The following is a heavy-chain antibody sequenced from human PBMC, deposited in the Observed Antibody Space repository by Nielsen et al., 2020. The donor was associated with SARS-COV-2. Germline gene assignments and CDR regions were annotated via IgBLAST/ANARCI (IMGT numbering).Heavy chain of an antibody. V-gene: IGHV1-8*01. CDR3: ATQWAYCGGDCYSSFDY. D-gene: IGHD2-21*02. CDR1: GYTFTGYH. CDR2: MNPHNGNT. Sequence: ASVKVSCKASGYTFTGYHINWVRQATGQGLEWMGWMNPHNGNTGYAQKFQGRVTMTEDTSTDTAYMELSSLRSEDTAVYYCATQWAYCGGDCYSSFDYWGQGTLVTVSS. J-gene: IGHJ4*02.